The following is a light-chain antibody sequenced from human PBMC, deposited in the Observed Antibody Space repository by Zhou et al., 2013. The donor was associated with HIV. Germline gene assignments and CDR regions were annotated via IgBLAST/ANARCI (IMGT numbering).Light chain of an antibody. J-gene: IGKJ2*01. CDR2: AAS. Sequence: DIQMTQSPSSLSASVGDRVTITCRASQDITHYLVWYQQKPGKAPKLLIYAASTLQSGVPSRFSGSGFGTDFTLTINRLHPEDFATYYCQQANRFPQTFGQGTKVEIK. V-gene: IGKV1D-12*01. CDR3: QQANRFPQT. CDR1: QDITHY.